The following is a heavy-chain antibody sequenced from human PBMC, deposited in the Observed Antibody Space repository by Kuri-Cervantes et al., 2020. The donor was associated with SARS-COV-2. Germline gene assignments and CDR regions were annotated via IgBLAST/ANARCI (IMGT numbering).Heavy chain of an antibody. CDR2: ISWDSGSI. J-gene: IGHJ6*03. Sequence: SLRLSCAASGFTFNDYAMHWVRQAPGKGLEWVSGISWDSGSIGYADSVKGRFTISRDNAKNSLYLQMNSLRAEDTAVYYCARGPPYSSSSYYYYYMDVWGKGTTVTVSS. V-gene: IGHV3-9*01. D-gene: IGHD6-6*01. CDR3: ARGPPYSSSSYYYYYMDV. CDR1: GFTFNDYA.